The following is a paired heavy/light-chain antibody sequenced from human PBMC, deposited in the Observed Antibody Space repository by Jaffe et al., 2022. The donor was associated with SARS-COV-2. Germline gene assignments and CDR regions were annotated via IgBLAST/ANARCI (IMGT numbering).Light chain of an antibody. Sequence: DIQLTQSPSFLSASVGDRVTIACRASQGISSYLAWYQQKPGKAPKLLIYAASTLQSGVPSRFSGSGSGTEFTLTISSLQPEDFATYYCQQLNSYPFTFGPGTKVDIK. CDR1: QGISSY. V-gene: IGKV1-9*01. J-gene: IGKJ3*01. CDR3: QQLNSYPFT. CDR2: AAS.
Heavy chain of an antibody. Sequence: EVQLVESGGGLVKPGGSLRLSCAASGFTFSSYTMNWVRQAPGKGLEWVSSISRSSTYKYYADSVKGRFTISRDNAKNSLYLQMNSLRAEDTAVYYCARLYGDYDYYYYYGMDVWGQGTTVTVSS. D-gene: IGHD4-17*01. J-gene: IGHJ6*02. CDR2: ISRSSTYK. CDR1: GFTFSSYT. CDR3: ARLYGDYDYYYYYGMDV. V-gene: IGHV3-21*01.